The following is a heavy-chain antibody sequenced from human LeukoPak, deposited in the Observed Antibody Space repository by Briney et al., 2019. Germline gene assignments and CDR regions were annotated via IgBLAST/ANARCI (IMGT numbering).Heavy chain of an antibody. CDR2: ISGSGGST. CDR1: GFTFSSYA. D-gene: IGHD3-22*01. Sequence: GGSLRLSCAASGFTFSSYATSWVRQAPGKGLEWVSAISGSGGSTYYADSVKGRFTISRDNAKNAVYLQMNSLTADDTAVYYCAKLILISADDWGQGTLVSVSS. V-gene: IGHV3-23*01. CDR3: AKLILISADD. J-gene: IGHJ4*02.